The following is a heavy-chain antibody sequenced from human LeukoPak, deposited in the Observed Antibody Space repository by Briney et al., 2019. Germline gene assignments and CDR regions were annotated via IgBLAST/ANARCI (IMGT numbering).Heavy chain of an antibody. CDR3: AGGGDFDY. J-gene: IGHJ4*02. Sequence: PGGSLRLSRAASGFRFSIYFMNWVRQAPGKGREWVSSISRTSEYIHYADSVRGRFAIYRDNAKNSVYLQMNSLRAEDTAVYFCAGGGDFDYWGQGILVTVSA. CDR2: ISRTSEYI. D-gene: IGHD3-16*01. CDR1: GFRFSIYF. V-gene: IGHV3-21*01.